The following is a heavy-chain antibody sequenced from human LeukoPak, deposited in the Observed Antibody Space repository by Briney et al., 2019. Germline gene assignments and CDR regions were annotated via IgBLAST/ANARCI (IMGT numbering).Heavy chain of an antibody. Sequence: ASVKVSCKASGFTFTAYYMHWVRQAPGQGLEGMGWINPNSGGTNYAQKFQDRVTMTRDTSISTVYMELSRLRSDDTAVYYCARATTPGGYYYIYWGQGTLVTVSS. V-gene: IGHV1-2*02. D-gene: IGHD2/OR15-2a*01. CDR2: INPNSGGT. CDR3: ARATTPGGYYYIY. J-gene: IGHJ4*02. CDR1: GFTFTAYY.